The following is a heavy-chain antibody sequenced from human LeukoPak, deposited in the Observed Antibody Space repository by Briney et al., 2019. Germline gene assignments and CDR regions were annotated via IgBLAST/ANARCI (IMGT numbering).Heavy chain of an antibody. D-gene: IGHD5-12*01. CDR3: AEDRYGGYEAPFHYYMDA. CDR2: INPNSGVT. Sequence: ASVKVSCKASGYTFSGFYIHWVRQAPGQGLEWMGWINPNSGVTNYAQKLQGRVTITRDTSIDTAYMQLSRLRSDDTAVYYCAEDRYGGYEAPFHYYMDAWGRGTTVTVSS. J-gene: IGHJ6*03. V-gene: IGHV1-2*02. CDR1: GYTFSGFY.